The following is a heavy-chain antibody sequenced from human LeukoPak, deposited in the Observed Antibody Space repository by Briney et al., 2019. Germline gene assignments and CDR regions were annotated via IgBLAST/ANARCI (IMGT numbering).Heavy chain of an antibody. CDR1: GFTFSSYE. Sequence: GGSLRLSCAASGFTFSSYEMNWVRQAPGKGLEWVSHISSIGTTIYYADSVKGRFTISRDNAKNSLFLQMNSLRAENTAVYYCAVGGGYWGQGTLVTVSS. V-gene: IGHV3-48*03. CDR3: AVGGGY. CDR2: ISSIGTTI. J-gene: IGHJ4*02. D-gene: IGHD3-16*01.